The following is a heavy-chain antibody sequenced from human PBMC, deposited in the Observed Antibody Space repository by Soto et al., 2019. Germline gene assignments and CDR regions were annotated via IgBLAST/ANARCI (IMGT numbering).Heavy chain of an antibody. V-gene: IGHV3-48*02. CDR3: ARDPSPDSSGWYYFDY. J-gene: IGHJ4*02. D-gene: IGHD6-19*01. Sequence: EVQLEESGGALVQPGGSLRLSCAASGFTFKTYNMNWVRQAPGKGLEWVSYIGTSGTPVYYADSVKGRFTISRDNAKNSLFLQMHSLRDKDTALYFCARDPSPDSSGWYYFDYWGQGTLVTVSS. CDR2: IGTSGTPV. CDR1: GFTFKTYN.